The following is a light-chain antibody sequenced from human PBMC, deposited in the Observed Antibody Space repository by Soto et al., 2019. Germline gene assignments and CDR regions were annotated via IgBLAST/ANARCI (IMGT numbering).Light chain of an antibody. CDR3: QQYNSYST. CDR2: DAS. V-gene: IGKV1-5*01. CDR1: QSISSW. Sequence: DIQMTQSPSTLSASVGDRVTITCRASQSISSWLAWYQQKPGKAPKLLIYDASSLESGVPSRFSGSGSGTEFTLTISSLQPDDFETYYCQQYNSYSTFGPGTNVD. J-gene: IGKJ3*01.